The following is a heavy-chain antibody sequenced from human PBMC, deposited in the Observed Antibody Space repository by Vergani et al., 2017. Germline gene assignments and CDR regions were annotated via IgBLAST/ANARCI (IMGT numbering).Heavy chain of an antibody. D-gene: IGHD4-17*01. CDR2: ITHSGRT. CDR3: ARGPFTVTTGGFDY. J-gene: IGHJ4*02. Sequence: QVQLQQWGAGLLKPSETLSLTCAVYGGSFSGYYWSWIRQPPGKGLEWVGEITHSGRTNYSPSLKSRVTISVDTSKNQFSLKLSSVTAADTAVYYCARGPFTVTTGGFDYWGQGTLVTVSS. V-gene: IGHV4-34*01. CDR1: GGSFSGYY.